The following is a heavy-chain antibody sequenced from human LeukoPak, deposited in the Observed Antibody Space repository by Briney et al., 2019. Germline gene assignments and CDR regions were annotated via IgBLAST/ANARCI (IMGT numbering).Heavy chain of an antibody. V-gene: IGHV4-4*07. Sequence: PSETLSLTCTVSGGSISSYYWSWIRQPAGKGLEWIGRIYTSGSTDYNPSLKSRVTISVDKSKNQFSLKVSSVTAADTAVYYCAREAGLGNWFDPWGQGTLVTVSS. CDR1: GGSISSYY. CDR3: AREAGLGNWFDP. D-gene: IGHD6-13*01. CDR2: IYTSGST. J-gene: IGHJ5*02.